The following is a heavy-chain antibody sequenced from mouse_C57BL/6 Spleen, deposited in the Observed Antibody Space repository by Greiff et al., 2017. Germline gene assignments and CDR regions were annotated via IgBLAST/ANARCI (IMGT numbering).Heavy chain of an antibody. D-gene: IGHD3-3*01. CDR1: GYTFTDYY. CDR3: ARGGLVYFDY. CDR2: IYPGSGNT. V-gene: IGHV1-76*01. J-gene: IGHJ2*01. Sequence: VQVVESGAELVRPGASVKLSCKASGYTFTDYYINWVKQRPGQGLEWIARIYPGSGNTYYNEKFKGKATLTAEKSSSTAYMQLSSLTSEDSAVYFCARGGLVYFDYWGQGTTLTVSS.